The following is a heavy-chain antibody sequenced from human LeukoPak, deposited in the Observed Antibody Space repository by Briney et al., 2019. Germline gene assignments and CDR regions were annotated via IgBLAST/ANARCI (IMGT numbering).Heavy chain of an antibody. D-gene: IGHD3-10*01. J-gene: IGHJ4*02. Sequence: ASVKVSCKASGYTFTSYGISWVRQAPGQGLEWMGWISAYNGNTNYAQKLQGRVTMTTDTSTSTAYMELRSLRSDDTAVYYCARGPPYYYGSGRIDYWGQGTLVTVPS. V-gene: IGHV1-18*01. CDR1: GYTFTSYG. CDR3: ARGPPYYYGSGRIDY. CDR2: ISAYNGNT.